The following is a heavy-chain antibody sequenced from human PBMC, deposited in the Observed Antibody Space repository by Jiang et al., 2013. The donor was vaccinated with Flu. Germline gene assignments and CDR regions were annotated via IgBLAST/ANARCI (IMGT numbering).Heavy chain of an antibody. D-gene: IGHD3-22*01. J-gene: IGHJ4*02. CDR1: GDSVSSNSAA. V-gene: IGHV6-1*01. CDR3: ARVYYDSSGYYPYYFDY. CDR2: TYYRSKWYN. Sequence: QTLSLTCAISGDSVSSNSAAWNWIRQSPSRGLEWLGRTYYRSKWYNDYAVSVKSRITINPDTSKNQFSLQLNSVTPEDTAVYYCARVYYDSSGYYPYYFDYWGQGTLVTVSS.